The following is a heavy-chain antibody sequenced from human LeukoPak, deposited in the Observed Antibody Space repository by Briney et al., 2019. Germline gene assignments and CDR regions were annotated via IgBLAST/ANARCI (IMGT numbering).Heavy chain of an antibody. D-gene: IGHD6-13*01. Sequence: GESLRLSCTASGFTFGSYVMSWVRQTPGKSLEWVSIISNGGVTTYYADSVRGRFTISRDNSKDLLYLQMDSLRAEDTAVYYCVKLSSGSGSSFGFDSWGLGTLVTVSS. J-gene: IGHJ4*02. CDR3: VKLSSGSGSSFGFDS. CDR2: ISNGGVTT. CDR1: GFTFGSYV. V-gene: IGHV3-23*01.